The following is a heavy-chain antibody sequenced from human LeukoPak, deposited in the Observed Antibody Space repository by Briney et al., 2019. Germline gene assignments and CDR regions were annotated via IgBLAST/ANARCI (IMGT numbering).Heavy chain of an antibody. V-gene: IGHV3-66*01. Sequence: PGGSLRLSCAASGFTVSSNYMSWVRQAPGKGLEWVSVIYSGVSTYYADSVKGRSTISRDNSKNTLYLQMNSLRVEDTAVYYCAREGHSYAHGSFDYWGQGTLVTVSS. CDR3: AREGHSYAHGSFDY. J-gene: IGHJ4*02. CDR2: IYSGVST. D-gene: IGHD5-18*01. CDR1: GFTVSSNY.